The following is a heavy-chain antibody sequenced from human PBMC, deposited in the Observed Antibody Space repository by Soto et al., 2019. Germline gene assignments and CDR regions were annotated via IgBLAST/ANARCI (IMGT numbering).Heavy chain of an antibody. J-gene: IGHJ4*02. D-gene: IGHD4-17*01. CDR2: IWYDGGNK. V-gene: IGHV3-33*01. Sequence: GGSLRLSCAASGFTFSSYGMHWGRQAPGKGLEGVAVIWYDGGNKYYEDSVKGRFTISRDNSKNTLYLQMNSLRAEDTAVYYCAATVTPFDYWGQGTLVTVSS. CDR1: GFTFSSYG. CDR3: AATVTPFDY.